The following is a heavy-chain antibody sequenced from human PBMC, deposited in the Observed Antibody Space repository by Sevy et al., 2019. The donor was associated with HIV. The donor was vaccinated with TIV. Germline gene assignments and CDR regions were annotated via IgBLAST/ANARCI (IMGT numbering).Heavy chain of an antibody. D-gene: IGHD3-22*01. Sequence: ASVKVSCKVSGKTLSDLSMHWVRQAPGKGLEWMGSFDPEDGETLYAQNFRARVTMTEDTSTDTAYMELSRLRSEDTAVYYCATTKDYYDSSGDPFDYWGQGSLVTVSS. J-gene: IGHJ4*02. CDR2: FDPEDGET. V-gene: IGHV1-24*01. CDR1: GKTLSDLS. CDR3: ATTKDYYDSSGDPFDY.